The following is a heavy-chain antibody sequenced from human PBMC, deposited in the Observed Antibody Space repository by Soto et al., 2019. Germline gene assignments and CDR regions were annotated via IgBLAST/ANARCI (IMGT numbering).Heavy chain of an antibody. V-gene: IGHV3-30*18. D-gene: IGHD3-22*01. Sequence: PGGSLRLSCAASGFTFSSYGMHWVRQAPGKGLEWVAVISYDGSNKYYADSVKGRFTISRDNSKNTLYLQMNSLRAEDTAVYYCAKDSQVVEYYYDSSGSPLQRVFVYYYGMDVWGQGTTVTVSS. CDR3: AKDSQVVEYYYDSSGSPLQRVFVYYYGMDV. J-gene: IGHJ6*02. CDR1: GFTFSSYG. CDR2: ISYDGSNK.